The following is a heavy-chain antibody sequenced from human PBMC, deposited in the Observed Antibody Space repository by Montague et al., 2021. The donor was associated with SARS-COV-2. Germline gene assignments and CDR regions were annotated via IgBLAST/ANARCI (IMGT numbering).Heavy chain of an antibody. Sequence: SETLSLTCTVSGGSIETYSWTWIRQPPGKGLEWIGYNYYTRRTTYNPSLSSRVTISVDTSKNQFSLKLDSVTAADTAVYYCARTTHLYSDESYGHQYFFDEWGRGTLVTVSS. D-gene: IGHD4-17*01. V-gene: IGHV4-59*01. CDR3: ARTTHLYSDESYGHQYFFDE. CDR1: GGSIETYS. CDR2: NYYTRRT. J-gene: IGHJ4*02.